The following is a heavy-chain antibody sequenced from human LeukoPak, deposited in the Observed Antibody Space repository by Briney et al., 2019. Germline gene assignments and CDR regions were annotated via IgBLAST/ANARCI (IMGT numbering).Heavy chain of an antibody. CDR3: ARGLGTNYYGSGILENDY. D-gene: IGHD3-10*01. V-gene: IGHV1-46*01. Sequence: ASVKVSCKASGYTFTSYYMHLVRQAPGQGLEWMGIINPSGGSTSYAQKFQGRVTMTRDMSTSTVYMELSSLRSEDTAVYYCARGLGTNYYGSGILENDYWGQGTLVTVSS. J-gene: IGHJ4*02. CDR1: GYTFTSYY. CDR2: INPSGGST.